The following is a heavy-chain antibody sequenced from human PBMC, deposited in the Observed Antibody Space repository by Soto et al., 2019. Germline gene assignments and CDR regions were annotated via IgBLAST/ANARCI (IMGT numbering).Heavy chain of an antibody. J-gene: IGHJ4*02. CDR3: ARHQSGSGNSNFDF. V-gene: IGHV5-10-1*01. D-gene: IGHD3-10*01. CDR2: VDPNDSFA. CDR1: EYSFRIYW. Sequence: LKISCQAFEYSFRIYWIIWVRQKPGAGLEWMGRVDPNDSFATYSPSFQGHVSISVDKSTNIVYLQWRSLRASDTATYYCARHQSGSGNSNFDFWGQGTPVTVSS.